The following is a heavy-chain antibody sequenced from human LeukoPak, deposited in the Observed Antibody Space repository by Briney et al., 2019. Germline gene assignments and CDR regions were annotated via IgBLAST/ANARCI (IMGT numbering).Heavy chain of an antibody. CDR3: ARVLGFGEINVYYFMDV. CDR2: ISSIVGAI. J-gene: IGHJ6*03. V-gene: IGHV3-11*01. Sequence: GGSHTLACAPSALTVSIKYIRCARHAPGGGLGWVSYISSIVGAIYYTHPVKGGFSISRDNAKNSLPLQINTLRTRDTAWFFCARVLGFGEINVYYFMDVWGKGTTVTISS. D-gene: IGHD3-10*01. CDR1: ALTVSIKY.